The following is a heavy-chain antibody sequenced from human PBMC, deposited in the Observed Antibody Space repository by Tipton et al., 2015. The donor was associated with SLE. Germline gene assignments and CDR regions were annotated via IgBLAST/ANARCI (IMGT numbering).Heavy chain of an antibody. V-gene: IGHV3-53*04. CDR2: IYSASSI. J-gene: IGHJ6*03. Sequence: SSYYWGWIRQPPGKGLEWVSVIYSASSIHYADSVKGRFTTSRHNSKNMVYLQMNNLRVEDTAVYFCARERHYYMDVWGKGTTVTVSS. CDR1: SSYY. CDR3: ARERHYYMDV.